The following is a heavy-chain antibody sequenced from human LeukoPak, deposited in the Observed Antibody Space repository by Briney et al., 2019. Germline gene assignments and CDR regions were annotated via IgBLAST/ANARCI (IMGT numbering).Heavy chain of an antibody. CDR3: AREEIALLADSLEY. Sequence: GGSLRLSCAASGFTFSSYAMHWVRQAPGKGLEYVSAINSNGGDTYYANSVKGRFTISRDNSKNTLYLQMGNLRAEDMAVYYCAREEIALLADSLEYWGQGALVTVSS. CDR1: GFTFSSYA. J-gene: IGHJ4*02. CDR2: INSNGGDT. V-gene: IGHV3-64*01. D-gene: IGHD2-15*01.